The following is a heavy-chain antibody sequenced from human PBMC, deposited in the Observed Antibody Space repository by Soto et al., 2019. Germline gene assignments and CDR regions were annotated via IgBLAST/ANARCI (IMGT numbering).Heavy chain of an antibody. Sequence: EVQLVESGGGLVKPGGSLRLSCAASGFTFSSYSMNWVRQAPGKGLEWVSSISSSSSYIYYADSVKGRVTISRDNAKNSLYLQMNSLRAEDTAVYYCARLSTTGGFDPWGQGTLVTVSS. J-gene: IGHJ5*02. CDR2: ISSSSSYI. D-gene: IGHD4-17*01. CDR1: GFTFSSYS. CDR3: ARLSTTGGFDP. V-gene: IGHV3-21*01.